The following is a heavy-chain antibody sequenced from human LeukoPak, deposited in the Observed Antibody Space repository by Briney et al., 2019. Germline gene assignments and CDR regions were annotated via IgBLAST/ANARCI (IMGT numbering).Heavy chain of an antibody. Sequence: SETLSLTCIASGDSISSYYWSWIRQPPGKGLEWIGYVYYSGTTNYNPSLESRLTMSIDTSKNQLSLNLSSVTAADTAVYYCASASGSYYPFDYWGQGTLVTVSS. V-gene: IGHV4-59*01. D-gene: IGHD3-10*01. CDR1: GDSISSYY. CDR3: ASASGSYYPFDY. J-gene: IGHJ4*02. CDR2: VYYSGTT.